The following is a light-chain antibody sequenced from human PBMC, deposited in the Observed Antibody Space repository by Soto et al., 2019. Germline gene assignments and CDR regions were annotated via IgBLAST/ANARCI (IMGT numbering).Light chain of an antibody. Sequence: EIVLTQSPGTLSLSPGDRATLSCRASQSISISYLAWYQQKLGQAPRLLIYAASSRAAGIPDRFSGSGSGTDFTLTINRLEPEDFAVYYCQQYGSSPKTFGQGTKVEIK. CDR2: AAS. CDR1: QSISISY. V-gene: IGKV3-20*01. J-gene: IGKJ1*01. CDR3: QQYGSSPKT.